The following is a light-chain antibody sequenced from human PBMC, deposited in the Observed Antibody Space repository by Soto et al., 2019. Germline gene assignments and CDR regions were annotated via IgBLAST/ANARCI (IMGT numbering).Light chain of an antibody. J-gene: IGLJ1*01. CDR1: SSDVGGYNY. CDR2: DVS. V-gene: IGLV2-14*01. CDR3: SSYTSSSTYV. Sequence: QSVLTQPASVSGSPGQSITISCTGTSSDVGGYNYVSWYQQHPGKAPKLMIYDVSNRPSGVSNRFPGSKSGNTASLTISGLQAEGEADYYCSSYTSSSTYVFGTGTKVTVL.